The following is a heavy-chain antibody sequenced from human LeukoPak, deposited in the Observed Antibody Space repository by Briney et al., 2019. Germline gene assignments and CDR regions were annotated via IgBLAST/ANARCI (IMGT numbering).Heavy chain of an antibody. J-gene: IGHJ3*02. CDR1: VGSIGSYY. CDR3: ARYFRGLSAFDM. Sequence: SETLSLTCSVSVGSIGSYYWTWIRQPPGKGLEWIGYIFSTGSTNYNPSLKSRVNISIDTSKSQISLKMRSVTAADTAMYYCARYFRGLSAFDMWGQGTMVTVSS. CDR2: IFSTGST. V-gene: IGHV4-59*01. D-gene: IGHD3-10*01.